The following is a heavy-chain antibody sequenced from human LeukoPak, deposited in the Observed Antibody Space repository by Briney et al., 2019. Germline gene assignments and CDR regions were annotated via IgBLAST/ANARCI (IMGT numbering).Heavy chain of an antibody. CDR3: ARPFTVATIAY. Sequence: GGSLRLSCAASGFTVSSNYMSWVRQAPGKGLEWVSVIYSGGSTYYADSVKGRFTISRDNSKNTLYLQMNSLRAEDTAVYYCARPFTVATIAYWGQGTLVTVSS. J-gene: IGHJ4*02. CDR2: IYSGGST. D-gene: IGHD5-12*01. CDR1: GFTVSSNY. V-gene: IGHV3-66*04.